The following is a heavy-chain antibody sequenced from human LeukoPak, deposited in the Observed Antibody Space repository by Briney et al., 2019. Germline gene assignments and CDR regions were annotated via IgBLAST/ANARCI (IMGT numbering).Heavy chain of an antibody. Sequence: GGSLRLSCAVSGFTFSNAWMSWVRQAPGKGLEWVGRIKSKTDGGTTDYAAPVKGRFTISRDDSKNTLYLQMNSLKTEDTAVYYCTTDPRKPLRYFDWLLNWFDPWGQGTLVTVSS. J-gene: IGHJ5*02. CDR3: TTDPRKPLRYFDWLLNWFDP. D-gene: IGHD3-9*01. CDR1: GFTFSNAW. CDR2: IKSKTDGGTT. V-gene: IGHV3-15*01.